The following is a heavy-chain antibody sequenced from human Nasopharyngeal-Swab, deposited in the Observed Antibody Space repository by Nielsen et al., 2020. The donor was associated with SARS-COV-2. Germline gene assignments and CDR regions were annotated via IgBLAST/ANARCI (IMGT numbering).Heavy chain of an antibody. CDR3: ARERWRDHDFDA. CDR2: ISSTGSTI. V-gene: IGHV3-48*03. D-gene: IGHD1-14*01. Sequence: GESLKISCAASAFTLSSYEMNWVRQAPGKGLEWISYISSTGSTIYNADSVKGRFTVSRENAKNSMFLQMISLRAEDTAVYYCARERWRDHDFDAWGQGTLVIVSS. CDR1: AFTLSSYE. J-gene: IGHJ4*02.